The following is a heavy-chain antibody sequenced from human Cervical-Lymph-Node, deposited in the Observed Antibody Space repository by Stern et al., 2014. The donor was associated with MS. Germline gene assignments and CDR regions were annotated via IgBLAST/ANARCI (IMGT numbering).Heavy chain of an antibody. CDR3: ARGVVTNRAAATLHNLFEP. CDR1: GGTFSSSYA. J-gene: IGHJ5*02. D-gene: IGHD2-15*01. Sequence: VQLVQSGAEVKKPGSSVNVSCKASGGTFSSSYAITWMRQAPGQGLEWMARIIPMLGLPNYAQKFQGRVTITADTSTSTAYMELSSLRSEDTAVYYCARGVVTNRAAATLHNLFEPWGQGTLVTVSS. V-gene: IGHV1-69*09. CDR2: IIPMLGLP.